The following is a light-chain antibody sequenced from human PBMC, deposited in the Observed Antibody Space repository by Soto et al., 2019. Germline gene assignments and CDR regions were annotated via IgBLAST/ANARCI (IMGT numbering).Light chain of an antibody. CDR3: QQYGSSPPYT. V-gene: IGKV3-20*01. CDR2: GAS. Sequence: EIVLTQSPGTLSLSPGESATLSCRASQSVSSSYLAWYQQKPGQAPRLLIYGASSRATGIPDRFSGSGSGTDFTLTSSRLEPEDFAVYYCQQYGSSPPYTFGQGTKLEI. CDR1: QSVSSSY. J-gene: IGKJ2*01.